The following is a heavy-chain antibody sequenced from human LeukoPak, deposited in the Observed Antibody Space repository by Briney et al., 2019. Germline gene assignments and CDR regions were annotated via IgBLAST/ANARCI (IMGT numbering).Heavy chain of an antibody. CDR2: ISNSGGST. Sequence: GGSLRLSCAASGFIFRNYVVAWVRQAPGKGLEWVSQISNSGGSTYYADSVKGRFTISRDNSKNTLYLQMNSLRVEDTAIYYCARGLFLSGYLDAFDIWGQGTVVTVSS. D-gene: IGHD3-22*01. CDR1: GFIFRNYV. CDR3: ARGLFLSGYLDAFDI. J-gene: IGHJ3*02. V-gene: IGHV3-23*01.